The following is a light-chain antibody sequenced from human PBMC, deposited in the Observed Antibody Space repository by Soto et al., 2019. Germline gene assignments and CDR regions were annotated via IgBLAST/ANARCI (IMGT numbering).Light chain of an antibody. J-gene: IGKJ4*01. CDR3: QQRSNWRLLT. V-gene: IGKV3-11*01. CDR2: DAS. Sequence: EIVLTQSPATLSLSPGERATLSCRASQSVSSYLAWYQQKPGQAPRLLIYDASNRATGIPARFSGSGSGTDFTLTISSLEPEDFAVYYCQQRSNWRLLTFGGGAKVEI. CDR1: QSVSSY.